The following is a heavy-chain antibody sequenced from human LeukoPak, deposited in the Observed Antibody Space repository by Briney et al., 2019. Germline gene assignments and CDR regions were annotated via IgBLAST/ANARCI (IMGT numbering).Heavy chain of an antibody. D-gene: IGHD1-20*01. CDR3: ARDSNWNFDY. J-gene: IGHJ4*02. CDR1: GGSFSGYY. V-gene: IGHV4-34*01. CDR2: INHSGST. Sequence: SETLSLTCAVYGGSFSGYYWSWIRQPPGKGLEWIGEINHSGSTNYNPSLKSRVTISVDTSKNQFSLKLSSVTAADTAVYYCARDSNWNFDYWGQGTLVTVSS.